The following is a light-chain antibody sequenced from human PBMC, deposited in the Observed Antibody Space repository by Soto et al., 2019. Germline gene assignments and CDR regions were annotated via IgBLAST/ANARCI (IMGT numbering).Light chain of an antibody. CDR2: EVS. Sequence: QSALTQPASVSGSPGQSITISCTGTSSDVGGNKYVSWYQQHPGEAPKLMIYEVSNRPSGVSNRFSGSKSGNTASLTISGLQAEDEADYYCSSYTSNSTYVFGTGTKLTVL. CDR1: SSDVGGNKY. CDR3: SSYTSNSTYV. J-gene: IGLJ1*01. V-gene: IGLV2-14*01.